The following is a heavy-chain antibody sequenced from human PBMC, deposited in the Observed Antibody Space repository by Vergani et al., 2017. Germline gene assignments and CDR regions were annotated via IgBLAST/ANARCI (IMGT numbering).Heavy chain of an antibody. CDR3: AREGGRVKAFED. Sequence: QVQLQQWGAGLLKPSETLSLTCAVYGGSFSGYYWSWIRQPPGKGLEWTGEINHSGSTNYNPSLKSRVTISVDTSKNQFSLKLSSVTAADTAVYYCAREGGRVKAFEDWGQGTLVTVSS. CDR2: INHSGST. D-gene: IGHD3-16*01. CDR1: GGSFSGYY. V-gene: IGHV4-34*01. J-gene: IGHJ4*02.